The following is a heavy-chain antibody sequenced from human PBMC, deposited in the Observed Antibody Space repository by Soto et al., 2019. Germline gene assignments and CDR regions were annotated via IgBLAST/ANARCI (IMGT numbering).Heavy chain of an antibody. CDR3: ARGSSSGSFDY. CDR2: IYYSGST. V-gene: IGHV4-31*03. D-gene: IGHD3-22*01. J-gene: IGHJ4*02. CDR1: GGSISSGGYY. Sequence: SETLSLTCTVSGGSISSGGYYWSWIRQHPGKGLEWIGYIYYSGSTYYNPSLKSRVTISVDTSKNQFSLKLSSVTAADTAVYYCARGSSSGSFDYWGQGPLVTVSS.